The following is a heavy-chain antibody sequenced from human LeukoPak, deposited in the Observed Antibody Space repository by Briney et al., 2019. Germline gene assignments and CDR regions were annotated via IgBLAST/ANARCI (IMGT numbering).Heavy chain of an antibody. Sequence: GASVKVSCKASGYTFTSYGISWVRQAPGQGLEWMGWISAYNGNTNYAQKLQGRVTMTTDTSTSTAYMELRSLRSDDTAVYYCARDSLNPYYYDSSGWSGDYWGQGTLVTVSS. J-gene: IGHJ4*02. CDR3: ARDSLNPYYYDSSGWSGDY. V-gene: IGHV1-18*01. CDR1: GYTFTSYG. CDR2: ISAYNGNT. D-gene: IGHD3-22*01.